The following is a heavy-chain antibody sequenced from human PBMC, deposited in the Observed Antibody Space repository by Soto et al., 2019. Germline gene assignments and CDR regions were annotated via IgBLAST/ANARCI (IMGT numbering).Heavy chain of an antibody. CDR1: GFSLRTRGVG. Sequence: QITLRESGPTLVKATQTLTLTCTFSGFSLRTRGVGVGWVRQPPGKALEWLAVIYWDDEKRYRPSLKSRLTITKDTSKSQVVLKVTNMDPVDTGTYYCAHSPLTVAGTLEALDVWGQGTMVTVSS. J-gene: IGHJ3*01. CDR2: IYWDDEK. V-gene: IGHV2-5*02. D-gene: IGHD6-19*01. CDR3: AHSPLTVAGTLEALDV.